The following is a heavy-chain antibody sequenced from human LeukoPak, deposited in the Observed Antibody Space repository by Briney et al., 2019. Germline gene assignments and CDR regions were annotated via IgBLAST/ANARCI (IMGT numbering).Heavy chain of an antibody. CDR3: ARVRDSSGWYYIDY. J-gene: IGHJ4*02. CDR2: IYYSGST. CDR1: GGSISSGDYY. D-gene: IGHD6-19*01. V-gene: IGHV4-30-4*01. Sequence: PSETLSLTCTVSGGSISSGDYYWSWIRQPPGKGLEWIGYIYYSGSTYYNPSLKSRVTISVDTSKNQFSLKLSSVTAADTAVYYCARVRDSSGWYYIDYWGQGTLVTVSS.